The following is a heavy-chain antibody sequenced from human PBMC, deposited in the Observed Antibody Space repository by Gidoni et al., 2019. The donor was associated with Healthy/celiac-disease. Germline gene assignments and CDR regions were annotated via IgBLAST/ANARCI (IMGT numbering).Heavy chain of an antibody. J-gene: IGHJ2*01. CDR1: GGPNTTSSYY. CDR3: ARHFVYSSGWLENWYFDL. Sequence: QLQLQESGPGLVKPSEPLSLTCTVSGGPNTTSSYYWGWIRQPPGKGLEWIGSIYYSGSTYYNPSLKSRVTISVDTSKNQFSLKLSSVTAADTAVYYCARHFVYSSGWLENWYFDLWGRGTLVTVSS. V-gene: IGHV4-39*01. CDR2: IYYSGST. D-gene: IGHD6-19*01.